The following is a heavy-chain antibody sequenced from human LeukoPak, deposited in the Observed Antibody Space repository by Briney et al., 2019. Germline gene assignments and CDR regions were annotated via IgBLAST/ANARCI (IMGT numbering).Heavy chain of an antibody. CDR3: ARDMDDFWSGYYHID. CDR1: GYTFTSYA. V-gene: IGHV1-3*01. D-gene: IGHD3-3*01. CDR2: INAGNGNT. J-gene: IGHJ4*02. Sequence: ASVNVSCKASGYTFTSYAMHWVRQAPGQRLEWMGWINAGNGNTKYSQKFQGRVTITRDTSASTAYMELSSLRSEDTAVYYCARDMDDFWSGYYHIDWGQGTLVTVSS.